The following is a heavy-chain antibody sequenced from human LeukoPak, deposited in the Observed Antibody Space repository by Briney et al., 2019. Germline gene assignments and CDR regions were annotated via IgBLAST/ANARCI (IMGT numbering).Heavy chain of an antibody. D-gene: IGHD3-22*01. V-gene: IGHV1-46*01. CDR1: GYTFTSYY. CDR2: INPSGGST. Sequence: ASVKVSCKASGYTFTSYYMHWVRQAPGQGLEWMGIINPSGGSTSYAQKFQGRVTMTRDMSTSTVYMELSSLRSEDTAVYYCAREYYYDSSPRGFDYWGQGTLATVSS. CDR3: AREYYYDSSPRGFDY. J-gene: IGHJ4*02.